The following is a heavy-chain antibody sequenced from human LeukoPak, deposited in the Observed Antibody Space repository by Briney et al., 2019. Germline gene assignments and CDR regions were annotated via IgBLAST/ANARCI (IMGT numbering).Heavy chain of an antibody. CDR2: INHSGST. D-gene: IGHD3-22*01. V-gene: IGHV4-34*01. Sequence: SETLSLTCAVYGGSFSGYYWSWIRQPPGKGLEWIGEINHSGSTNYNPSLKSRVTISVDTSKNQFSLKLSSVTAADTAVYYCARGASPYYYDSSGYYGMDVWGQGTTVTVSS. CDR1: GGSFSGYY. CDR3: ARGASPYYYDSSGYYGMDV. J-gene: IGHJ6*02.